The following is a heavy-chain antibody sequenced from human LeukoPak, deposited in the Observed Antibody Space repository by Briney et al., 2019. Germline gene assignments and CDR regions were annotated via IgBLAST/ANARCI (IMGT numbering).Heavy chain of an antibody. CDR3: ARDIVVVPAAMPASYYYYGMDV. CDR1: GFTFSSHN. Sequence: GGSLRLSCAASGFTFSSHNMNWVRQAPGKGLEWVSYISSSSSTIYYADSVKGRFTISRDNSKNTLYLQMNSLRAEDTAVYYCARDIVVVPAAMPASYYYYGMDVWGQGTTVTVSS. CDR2: ISSSSSTI. J-gene: IGHJ6*02. D-gene: IGHD2-2*01. V-gene: IGHV3-48*01.